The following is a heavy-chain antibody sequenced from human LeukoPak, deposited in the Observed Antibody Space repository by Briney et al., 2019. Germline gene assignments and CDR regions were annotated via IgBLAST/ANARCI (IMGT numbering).Heavy chain of an antibody. J-gene: IGHJ4*02. Sequence: SETLSLTCTVSGGSISSSSYYWGWIRQPPGKGLEWIGSTYYSGSTYYNPSLKSRVTISVDTSKNQFSLKLSSVTAADTAVYYCARGSLLYYFDYWGQGTLVTVSS. CDR2: TYYSGST. CDR3: ARGSLLYYFDY. D-gene: IGHD6-13*01. V-gene: IGHV4-39*07. CDR1: GGSISSSSYY.